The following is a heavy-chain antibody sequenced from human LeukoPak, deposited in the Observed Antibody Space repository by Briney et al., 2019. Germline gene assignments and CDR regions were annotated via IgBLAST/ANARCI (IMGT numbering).Heavy chain of an antibody. CDR2: IYHSGST. CDR1: GGSISSGGYY. V-gene: IGHV4-30-2*01. J-gene: IGHJ4*02. D-gene: IGHD6-13*01. CDR3: ARGQHGSSSFRYFDY. Sequence: SETLSLTCTVSGGSISSGGYYWSWIRQPPGKGLEWIGYIYHSGSTYYNPSLKSRVTISVDRSKNQFSLKLSSVTAADTAVYYCARGQHGSSSFRYFDYWGQGTLVTVSS.